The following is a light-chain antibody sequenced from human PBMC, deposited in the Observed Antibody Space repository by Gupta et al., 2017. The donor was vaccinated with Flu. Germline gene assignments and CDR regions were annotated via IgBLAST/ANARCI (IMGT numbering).Light chain of an antibody. V-gene: IGKV1-39*01. J-gene: IGKJ2*03. CDR3: QQTDSAMVS. Sequence: DIQVTQSPSSLSASIGGRVTITCRASRNIDNHLNWYQQKPGKPPKLLIYGASILQSGVPSRFSGSRSGTDFTLNINSLQPEDFATYYCQQTDSAMVSFGQGTKLDI. CDR1: RNIDNH. CDR2: GAS.